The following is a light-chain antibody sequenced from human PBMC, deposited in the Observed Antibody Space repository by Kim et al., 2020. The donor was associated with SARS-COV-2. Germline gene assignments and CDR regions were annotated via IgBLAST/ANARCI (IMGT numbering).Light chain of an antibody. J-gene: IGKJ1*01. CDR1: QSVSRY. Sequence: SWPPGVTATLSYRARQSVSRYLAWYQHKPGQAPRLLIYDASKRATGIPARFSGSGSGTDFTLTISSLEPEDSGIYYCQQRANWATFGQGTKVDIK. CDR3: QQRANWAT. V-gene: IGKV3-11*01. CDR2: DAS.